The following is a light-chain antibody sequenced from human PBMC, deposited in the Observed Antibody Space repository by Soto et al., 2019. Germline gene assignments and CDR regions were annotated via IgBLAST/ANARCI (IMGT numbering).Light chain of an antibody. CDR3: QQYGHSLWT. CDR2: GAS. V-gene: IGKV3-20*01. J-gene: IGKJ1*01. CDR1: QSVSSGH. Sequence: SQSPCTLSLSTGERATLSCRASQSVSSGHLAWYQQKPGQAPRLLIYGASSRATGIPDRFSGSGSGTDFTLTISRLEPEDYAVYYCQQYGHSLWTFAQRTKVDIK.